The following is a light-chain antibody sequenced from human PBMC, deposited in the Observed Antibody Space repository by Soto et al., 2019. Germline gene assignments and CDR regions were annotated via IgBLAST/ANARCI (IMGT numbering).Light chain of an antibody. Sequence: QSALTQPASVSGSPGQSLTISCTGSNSDIGGYNFVSWYQQHPGKAPKLMIYEVSNRPSGVSSRFSGAKSGNTASLTISGLQADDKADYYCSSFSSSTTVLVFGGGTKLTVL. CDR3: SSFSSSTTVLV. V-gene: IGLV2-14*01. J-gene: IGLJ3*02. CDR2: EVS. CDR1: NSDIGGYNF.